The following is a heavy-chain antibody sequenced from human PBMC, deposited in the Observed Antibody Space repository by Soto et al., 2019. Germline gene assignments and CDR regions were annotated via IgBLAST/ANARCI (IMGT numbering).Heavy chain of an antibody. V-gene: IGHV3-30*18. CDR1: GFTFSSYG. D-gene: IGHD3-3*01. J-gene: IGHJ4*02. Sequence: GGSLRLSCVGSGFTFSSYGMHWVRQAPGKGLEWVAVISYDGNNKYYADSVRGRVTISRDNSKNTLYLQMNSLRVEDTAVYYCAKDSDPTSTYDFWSGYPDYWGQGTLVTVSS. CDR2: ISYDGNNK. CDR3: AKDSDPTSTYDFWSGYPDY.